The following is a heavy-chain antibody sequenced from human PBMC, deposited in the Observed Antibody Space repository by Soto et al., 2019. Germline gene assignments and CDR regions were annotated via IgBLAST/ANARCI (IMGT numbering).Heavy chain of an antibody. CDR1: GGSISSGDYY. D-gene: IGHD3-10*01. Sequence: SETLSLTCTVSGGSISSGDYYWSWIRQPPGKGLEWIGYIYYSGSTYYNPSLKSRVTISVDTSKNQFSLKLSSVTAADTAVYYCASQSITMVRKQKVYYYYGMDVWGQGTTVTAP. V-gene: IGHV4-30-4*01. CDR2: IYYSGST. J-gene: IGHJ6*02. CDR3: ASQSITMVRKQKVYYYYGMDV.